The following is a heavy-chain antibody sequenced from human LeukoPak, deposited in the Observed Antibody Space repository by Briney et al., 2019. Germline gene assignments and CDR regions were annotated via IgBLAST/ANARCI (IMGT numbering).Heavy chain of an antibody. Sequence: ASVKVSCKASGYTFTSYDINWVRQATGQGLEWMGWMNPNSGNTGYAQKFQGRVTMTRNTSISTAYMELSSLRSEDTAVYHCARAGLWFGELLYHYYYGMDVWGQGTTVTVSS. CDR2: MNPNSGNT. CDR1: GYTFTSYD. CDR3: ARAGLWFGELLYHYYYGMDV. V-gene: IGHV1-8*01. D-gene: IGHD3-10*01. J-gene: IGHJ6*02.